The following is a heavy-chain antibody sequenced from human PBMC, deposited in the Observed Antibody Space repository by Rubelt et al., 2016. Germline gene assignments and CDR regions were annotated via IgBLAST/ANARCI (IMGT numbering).Heavy chain of an antibody. D-gene: IGHD2-8*01. CDR3: AREVGHCTNGVCYTDYFDY. Sequence: GFTFSSYWMSWVRQAPGKGLEWVAVMWYDGSNKYYADSVKGRFTISRDNSENTLYLQMNSLRAEDTAVYYCAREVGHCTNGVCYTDYFDYWGQGTLVTVSS. J-gene: IGHJ4*02. CDR1: GFTFSSYW. CDR2: MWYDGSNK. V-gene: IGHV3-33*01.